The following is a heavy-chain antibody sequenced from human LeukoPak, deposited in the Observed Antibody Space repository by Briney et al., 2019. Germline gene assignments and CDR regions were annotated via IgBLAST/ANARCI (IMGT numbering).Heavy chain of an antibody. V-gene: IGHV1-2*02. Sequence: GASVKVSCKASGYTFTAYYIHWVRQAPGQGLEWMGWIDPNTGGTNDAQNFLGRVTMTRDTSMSTAYMDLSRLTSDDTAVYYCARVAAIAGFGWGDFDYWGQGTLVTVSS. CDR2: IDPNTGGT. CDR1: GYTFTAYY. D-gene: IGHD6-19*01. CDR3: ARVAAIAGFGWGDFDY. J-gene: IGHJ4*02.